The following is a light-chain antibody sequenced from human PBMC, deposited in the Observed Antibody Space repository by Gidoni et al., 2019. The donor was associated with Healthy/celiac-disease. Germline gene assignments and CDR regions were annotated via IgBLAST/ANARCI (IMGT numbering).Light chain of an antibody. CDR1: QSISSY. J-gene: IGKJ1*01. CDR3: QQSYSTPWT. CDR2: AAS. V-gene: IGKV1-39*01. Sequence: DIQMTQSPSSLSASVGDRVIITCRASQSISSYLNWYQQKPGKATKLLIYAASSLQSGVPSRFSGSGSVTDFTITISSLKPEDFATYYCQQSYSTPWTFGQGTKVEIK.